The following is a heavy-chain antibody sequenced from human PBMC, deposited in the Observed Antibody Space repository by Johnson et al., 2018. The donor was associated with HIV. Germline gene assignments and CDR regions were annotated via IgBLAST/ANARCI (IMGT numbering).Heavy chain of an antibody. CDR1: GFTFTTYA. V-gene: IGHV3-30*04. Sequence: QVQLVESGGGVVQPGRSLRLSCAASGFTFTTYAMHWVRQAPGKGLEWVAVISYDGSNKYYADSVKGRFTISRDNSKNTLYLQMNRLRAEDTAVYYCARDRGGGSYHDAFDIWGQGTMVTVSS. D-gene: IGHD1-26*01. CDR3: ARDRGGGSYHDAFDI. J-gene: IGHJ3*02. CDR2: ISYDGSNK.